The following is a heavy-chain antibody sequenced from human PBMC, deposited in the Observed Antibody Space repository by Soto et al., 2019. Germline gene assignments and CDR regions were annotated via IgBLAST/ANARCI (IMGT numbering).Heavy chain of an antibody. Sequence: SQTLSLTCAISGDSVSSNSAAWNWIRQSPSRGLEWLGRTYYRSKWYDDYALSVKSRVTIKPDTSKNQFSLQLNSVTPEDTAVYYCAREGSAETATPVDNWGQGTLVTVSS. CDR2: TYYRSKWYD. CDR3: AREGSAETATPVDN. D-gene: IGHD1-1*01. V-gene: IGHV6-1*01. J-gene: IGHJ4*02. CDR1: GDSVSSNSAA.